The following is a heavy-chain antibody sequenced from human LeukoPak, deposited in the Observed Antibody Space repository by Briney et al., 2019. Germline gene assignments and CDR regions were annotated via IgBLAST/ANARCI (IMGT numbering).Heavy chain of an antibody. CDR3: TRGWSSAGVFDT. V-gene: IGHV4-39*01. D-gene: IGHD6-19*01. J-gene: IGHJ3*02. CDR2: IYYSGST. Sequence: SETLSLTCTVSGGSISSSSYYWDWIRQPPGKGLEWIGSIYYSGSTYYNPSLKSRVTISVDTSKNQFSLKLSSVTAADTAVYYCTRGWSSAGVFDTWGQGTVVTVSS. CDR1: GGSISSSSYY.